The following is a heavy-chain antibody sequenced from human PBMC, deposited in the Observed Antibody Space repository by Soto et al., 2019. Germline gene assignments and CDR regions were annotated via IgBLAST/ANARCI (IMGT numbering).Heavy chain of an antibody. J-gene: IGHJ6*02. CDR2: ISSSSSTI. CDR3: AREGGGAERYVYYYGMDV. D-gene: IGHD3-16*01. Sequence: EVQLVESGGGLVQPGGSLRLSCAASGFTFSSYSMNWVRQAPGKGLAWVSYISSSSSTIYYADSVKGRFTISRDNAKNSLYLQMNSLRDEDTAVYYCAREGGGAERYVYYYGMDVWGQGTTVTVSS. V-gene: IGHV3-48*02. CDR1: GFTFSSYS.